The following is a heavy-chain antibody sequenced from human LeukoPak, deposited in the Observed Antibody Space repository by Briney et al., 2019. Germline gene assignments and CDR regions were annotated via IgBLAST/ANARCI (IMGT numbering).Heavy chain of an antibody. CDR1: GFNFSDYY. CDR3: ARAGRRTRFGAFDI. CDR2: ISSSGSTI. J-gene: IGHJ3*02. V-gene: IGHV3-11*01. D-gene: IGHD3-10*01. Sequence: GGSLRLSCVGSGFNFSDYYMSWIRQAPGKGLEWVSYISSSGSTIYYADSVKGRFTISRDNAKNSLYLQMNSLRAEDTAVYYCARAGRRTRFGAFDIWGQGTMVAVSS.